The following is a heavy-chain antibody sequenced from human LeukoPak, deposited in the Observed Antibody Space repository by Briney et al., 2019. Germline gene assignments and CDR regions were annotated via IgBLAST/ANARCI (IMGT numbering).Heavy chain of an antibody. CDR1: GGSISNYY. CDR3: ARLRGEYDY. V-gene: IGHV4-59*01. D-gene: IGHD3-10*01. Sequence: PSETLSLTCTVSGGSISNYYWSWIRQPPGKGLEWIGYIYYSGSTNYKPSLKSRVTISVDKSKNQFSLKLSSVTTADTAVYYCARLRGEYDYWGQGTLVTVSS. CDR2: IYYSGST. J-gene: IGHJ4*02.